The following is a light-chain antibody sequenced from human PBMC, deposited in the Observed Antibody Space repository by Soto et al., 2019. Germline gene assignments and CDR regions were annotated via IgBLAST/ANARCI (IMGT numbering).Light chain of an antibody. CDR1: SSDVGGYNY. V-gene: IGLV2-14*01. CDR2: EVT. CDR3: SSYTSSSPLV. Sequence: QSALTQPASVSGSPGQSITISCTGTSSDVGGYNYVSWYQQYPGKVPKLMIYEVTNRPSGVSSRFSGSKSGDTASLTISGLQPEDEADYYCSSYTSSSPLVFGTGTKLTVL. J-gene: IGLJ1*01.